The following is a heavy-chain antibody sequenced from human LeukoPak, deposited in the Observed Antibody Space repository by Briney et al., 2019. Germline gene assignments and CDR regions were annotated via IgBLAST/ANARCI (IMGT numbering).Heavy chain of an antibody. J-gene: IGHJ4*02. D-gene: IGHD2-2*01. Sequence: PGGSLRLSCAASGFTFRTYALHWVRQAPGKGLEYVSAISTNGDGTYYADSVKGRFTISRDNPKNTLFLQMGSLRADDMAVYYCARWGSTSCYDYWGQGTLVTVSS. CDR1: GFTFRTYA. CDR2: ISTNGDGT. CDR3: ARWGSTSCYDY. V-gene: IGHV3-64*02.